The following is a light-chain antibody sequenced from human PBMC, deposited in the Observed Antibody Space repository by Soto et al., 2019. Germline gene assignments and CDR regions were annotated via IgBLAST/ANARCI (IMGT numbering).Light chain of an antibody. CDR2: KAS. J-gene: IGKJ1*01. CDR3: QQYKTYSRT. CDR1: QSISPW. Sequence: DIPMTQSPSTLSASVGDRVTITCRASQSISPWLAWYQQKPGKAPKVLTYKASSVESGVPSRFRGSGSGTEFTRTISSLQPDYFATYNCQQYKTYSRTFGQGTKVEIK. V-gene: IGKV1-5*03.